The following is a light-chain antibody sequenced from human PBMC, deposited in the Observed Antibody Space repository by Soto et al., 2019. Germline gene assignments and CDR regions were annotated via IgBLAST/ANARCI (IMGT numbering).Light chain of an antibody. V-gene: IGKV3-15*01. CDR3: LQYNNWPRT. CDR1: QSVSSRY. Sequence: EIVLTQSPATLSLSPGERATLSCRASQSVSSRYLAWYQQRPGQAPRLLIFGTSTRATGIPARFSGSGSGTEFTLTISSLQSEDFVVYYCLQYNNWPRTFGQGTKVDIK. J-gene: IGKJ1*01. CDR2: GTS.